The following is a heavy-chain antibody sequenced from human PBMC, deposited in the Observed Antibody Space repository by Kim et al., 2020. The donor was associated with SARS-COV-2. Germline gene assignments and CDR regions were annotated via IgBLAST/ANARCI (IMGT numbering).Heavy chain of an antibody. Sequence: GGSLRLSCAASGFTFKNYAMTWVRQAPGKGLEWVSGISGGGFILYADSVKGRFTISRDNSKNTLSLQMNSLRVDDTAVYYCAKCASLYLYNDMDVWGQGTTVTVSS. CDR3: AKCASLYLYNDMDV. J-gene: IGHJ6*02. V-gene: IGHV3-23*01. CDR1: GFTFKNYA. CDR2: ISGGGFI.